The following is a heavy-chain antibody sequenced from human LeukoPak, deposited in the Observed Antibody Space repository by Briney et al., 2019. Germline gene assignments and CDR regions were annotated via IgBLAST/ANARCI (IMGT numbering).Heavy chain of an antibody. CDR3: ASVLSDSSGWYGLEY. CDR1: GYSFTSYW. D-gene: IGHD6-19*01. J-gene: IGHJ4*02. Sequence: GESLKISCKGSGYSFTSYWIGWVRQMPGKGLEWMGIIYPGDSDTRYSPSFQGQVTISADKSISTAYLQWSSLKASDTAMYYCASVLSDSSGWYGLEYWGQGTLVTVSS. V-gene: IGHV5-51*01. CDR2: IYPGDSDT.